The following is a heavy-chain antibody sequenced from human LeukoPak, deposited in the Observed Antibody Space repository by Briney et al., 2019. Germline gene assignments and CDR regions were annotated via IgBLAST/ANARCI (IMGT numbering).Heavy chain of an antibody. CDR1: DDSISDYY. D-gene: IGHD3-16*01. Sequence: SETLSLTCTVSDDSISDYYRGWIRHRPGKGLEWIGYFYNSGRSTYNPSLKSRVTISADTSKNHFSLKLNSVTTADTAVHYCTRGAGWLIDYWGQGILVTVSS. V-gene: IGHV4-59*01. CDR3: TRGAGWLIDY. CDR2: FYNSGRS. J-gene: IGHJ4*02.